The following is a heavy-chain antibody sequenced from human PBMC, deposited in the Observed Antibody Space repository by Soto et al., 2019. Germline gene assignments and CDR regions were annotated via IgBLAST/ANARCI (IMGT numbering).Heavy chain of an antibody. J-gene: IGHJ4*02. Sequence: QVQLQESGPGLVKPSETLSLTCTVSGGSISSYYWSWIRQPPGKGLEWIGYIHYSGSTKYNPSLQSPXXIXVXTSKTQASLMLSAVTAADTAVYYCARHAPLRYLVDYWGQGTLVTVSS. CDR2: IHYSGST. CDR1: GGSISSYY. D-gene: IGHD3-9*01. V-gene: IGHV4-59*08. CDR3: ARHAPLRYLVDY.